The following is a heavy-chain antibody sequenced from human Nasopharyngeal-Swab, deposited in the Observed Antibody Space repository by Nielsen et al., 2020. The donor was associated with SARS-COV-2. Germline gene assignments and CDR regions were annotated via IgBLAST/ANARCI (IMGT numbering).Heavy chain of an antibody. CDR1: GFTFSSYA. J-gene: IGHJ6*03. CDR2: ISYDGSNK. CDR3: ARDQVIAAAGLLVPVYYYYMDV. D-gene: IGHD6-13*01. V-gene: IGHV3-30-3*01. Sequence: GGSLRLSCAASGFTFSSYAMHWVRQAPGKGLEWVAVISYDGSNKYYADSVKGRFTISRDNSKNTLYLQMNSLRAEDTAVYYCARDQVIAAAGLLVPVYYYYMDVWGKGTTVTVSS.